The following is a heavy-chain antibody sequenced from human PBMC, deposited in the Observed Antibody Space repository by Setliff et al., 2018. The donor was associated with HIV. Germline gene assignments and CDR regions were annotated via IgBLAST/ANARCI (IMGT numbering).Heavy chain of an antibody. CDR2: LIPILGIA. V-gene: IGHV1-69*10. J-gene: IGHJ3*02. CDR1: GYTFTASY. Sequence: AASVKVSCKTSGYTFTASYLHWVRQAPGQGLEWMGGLIPILGIAQYAQKFHGRVTISADTSTTTAYLEVSSLRSEDTAVYYCAKGYYHDSRGYPTGPAFDIWGQGTMVTVSS. D-gene: IGHD3-22*01. CDR3: AKGYYHDSRGYPTGPAFDI.